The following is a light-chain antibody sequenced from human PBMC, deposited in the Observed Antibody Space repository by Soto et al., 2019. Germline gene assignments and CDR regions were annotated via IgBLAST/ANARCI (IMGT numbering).Light chain of an antibody. CDR1: QSVSSSY. V-gene: IGKV3-20*01. CDR2: GAS. Sequence: EIVLTQSPGTLSLSPGERATLSCRASQSVSSSYLAWYQQKPGQAPRLLIYGASSRATGIPDRFSGSGSGTDFTLTISRLEPDDFAVYDCQQYSSSPGLTFGGGTKVEIK. CDR3: QQYSSSPGLT. J-gene: IGKJ4*01.